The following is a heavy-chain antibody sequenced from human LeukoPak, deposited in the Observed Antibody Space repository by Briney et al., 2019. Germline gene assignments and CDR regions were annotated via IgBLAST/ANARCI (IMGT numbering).Heavy chain of an antibody. J-gene: IGHJ3*02. CDR3: ATGTQPNAFDI. D-gene: IGHD3-10*01. Sequence: ASVKVSCKASGGTFISYAISWVRQAPGQRLEWMGGIIPIFGTANYAQKFQGRVTMTEDTSTDTAYMELSSLRSEDTAVYYCATGTQPNAFDIWGQGTMVTVSS. CDR1: GGTFISYA. V-gene: IGHV1-69*06. CDR2: IIPIFGTA.